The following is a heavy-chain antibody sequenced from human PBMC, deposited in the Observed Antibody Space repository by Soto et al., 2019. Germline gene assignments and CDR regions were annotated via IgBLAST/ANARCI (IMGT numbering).Heavy chain of an antibody. J-gene: IGHJ4*02. CDR1: GYTLTELS. CDR3: ATKFCGGDCYSLSFDY. D-gene: IGHD2-21*02. CDR2: FDPEDGET. Sequence: GASVKVSCKVSGYTLTELSMHWVRQAPGKGLEWMGGFDPEDGETIYAQKFQGRVTMTEDTSTDTAYMELSSLRSEDTAVYYCATKFCGGDCYSLSFDYWGQGTLVTVS. V-gene: IGHV1-24*01.